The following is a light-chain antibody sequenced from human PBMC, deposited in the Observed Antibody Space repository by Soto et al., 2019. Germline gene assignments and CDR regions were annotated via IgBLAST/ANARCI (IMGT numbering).Light chain of an antibody. CDR3: HQYTNPPLT. J-gene: IGKJ4*02. Sequence: DIQMTQSPSSLSASVGDRITITCQASQDISDSLNWYQQKPGRAPNLLSYDASNLETGVPSRFSGSGSGTDCTVTITGLQPEDIATYYCHQYTNPPLTVGGGTKVEIK. V-gene: IGKV1-33*01. CDR2: DAS. CDR1: QDISDS.